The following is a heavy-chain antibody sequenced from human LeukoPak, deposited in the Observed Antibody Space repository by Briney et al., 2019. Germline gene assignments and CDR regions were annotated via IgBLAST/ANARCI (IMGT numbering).Heavy chain of an antibody. CDR1: GFTFSRYG. CDR2: IKEDGSEK. D-gene: IGHD2/OR15-2a*01. V-gene: IGHV3-7*01. J-gene: IGHJ6*03. Sequence: PGGSLRPSCAASGFTFSRYGMHWVRQAPGKGLEWVANIKEDGSEKYYVDSVKGRFTISRDNAKNSLYLQMNSLRAEDTAVYYCARNSNRYMDVWGKGTTVTVSS. CDR3: ARNSNRYMDV.